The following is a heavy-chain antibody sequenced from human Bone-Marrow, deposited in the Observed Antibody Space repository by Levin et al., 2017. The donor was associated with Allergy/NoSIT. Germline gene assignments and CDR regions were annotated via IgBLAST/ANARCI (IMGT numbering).Heavy chain of an antibody. CDR2: ISYDGSNK. Sequence: GGSLRLSCAASGFTFSSYAMHWVRQAPGKGLEWVAVISYDGSNKYYADSVKGRFTISRDNSKNTLYLQMNSLRAEDTAVYYCARDESGTNDYWGQGTLVTVSS. J-gene: IGHJ4*02. D-gene: IGHD1-14*01. CDR1: GFTFSSYA. CDR3: ARDESGTNDY. V-gene: IGHV3-30-3*01.